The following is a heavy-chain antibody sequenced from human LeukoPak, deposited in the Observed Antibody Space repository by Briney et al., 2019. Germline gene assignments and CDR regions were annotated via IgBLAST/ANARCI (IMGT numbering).Heavy chain of an antibody. CDR1: GGTFSSYA. Sequence: ASVKVSCKASGGTFSSYAISWVRQAPGQGVEWMGGIIPIFGTANYAQKFQGRVTITADESTSTAYMELSSLRSEDTAVYYCARERYDYVWGSYRSSPNYFDYWGQGTLVTVSS. V-gene: IGHV1-69*13. CDR3: ARERYDYVWGSYRSSPNYFDY. CDR2: IIPIFGTA. J-gene: IGHJ4*02. D-gene: IGHD3-16*02.